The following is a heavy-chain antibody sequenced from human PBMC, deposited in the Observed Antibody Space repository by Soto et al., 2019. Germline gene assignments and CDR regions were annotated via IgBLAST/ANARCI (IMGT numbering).Heavy chain of an antibody. CDR1: GDGFSNYG. CDR3: ARVWYYDSSGYYAFDY. CDR2: ISAYDGQT. J-gene: IGHJ4*02. V-gene: IGHV1-18*01. Sequence: ASVKVSCKASGDGFSNYGFSWVRQAPGQGLEWLGWISAYDGQTNYTKKFQGRVTMTTDTASSTAFMELRSLRSDDTAVYYCARVWYYDSSGYYAFDYWGLGTLVTVSS. D-gene: IGHD3-22*01.